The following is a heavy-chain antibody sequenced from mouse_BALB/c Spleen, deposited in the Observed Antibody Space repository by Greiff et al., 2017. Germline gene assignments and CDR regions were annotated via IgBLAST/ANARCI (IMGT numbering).Heavy chain of an antibody. D-gene: IGHD2-3*01. Sequence: QLQQSGPELVKPGASVKISCKASGYSFTSYYIHWVKQRPGQGLEWIGWIFPGSGNTKYNEKFKGKATLTADTSSSTAYMQLSSLTSEDSAVYFCAFTDGYYGGYYAMDYWGQGTSVTVSS. V-gene: IGHV1-66*01. CDR3: AFTDGYYGGYYAMDY. CDR1: GYSFTSYY. CDR2: IFPGSGNT. J-gene: IGHJ4*01.